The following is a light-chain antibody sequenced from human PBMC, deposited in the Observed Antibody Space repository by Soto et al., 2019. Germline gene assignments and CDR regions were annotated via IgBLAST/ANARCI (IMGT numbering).Light chain of an antibody. V-gene: IGLV2-23*02. Sequence: QSVLTQPASVSGSPGQSITISCTGSSSDIGDYESVSWYQQHPGEVPKLMIYDVTKRPSGVSNRFSASKSGNTASLTISGLQAEDEAHYYCCSYAGGDTGIFGGGTKVTV. CDR1: SSDIGDYES. CDR2: DVT. J-gene: IGLJ2*01. CDR3: CSYAGGDTGI.